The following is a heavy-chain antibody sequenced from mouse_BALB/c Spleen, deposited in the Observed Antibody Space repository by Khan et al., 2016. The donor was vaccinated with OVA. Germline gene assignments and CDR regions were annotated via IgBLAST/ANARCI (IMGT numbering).Heavy chain of an antibody. Sequence: EVQLLETGPGLVKPSQSLSLTCTVTGYSITSEYAWNWIRQFPGNKLEWMGYINYSGNTRFNPSLKSRTSITRDTSKNQFFLQLNSVTTEDTATYYCARKDYYDYDPFPYWGQGTLVT. D-gene: IGHD2-4*01. CDR2: INYSGNT. CDR3: ARKDYYDYDPFPY. CDR1: GYSITSEYA. J-gene: IGHJ3*01. V-gene: IGHV3-2*02.